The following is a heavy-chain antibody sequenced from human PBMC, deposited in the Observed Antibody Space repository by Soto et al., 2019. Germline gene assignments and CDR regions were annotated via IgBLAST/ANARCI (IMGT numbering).Heavy chain of an antibody. CDR3: AKSPNVLRYFDYSDY. CDR2: ISGSGGST. Sequence: GSLRLSCAASGFTFSSYAMSWVRQAPGKGLEWVSAISGSGGSTYYADSVKGRFTISRDNSKNTLYLQMNSLRAEDTAVYYCAKSPNVLRYFDYSDYWGQGTLVTVSS. D-gene: IGHD3-9*01. V-gene: IGHV3-23*01. CDR1: GFTFSSYA. J-gene: IGHJ4*02.